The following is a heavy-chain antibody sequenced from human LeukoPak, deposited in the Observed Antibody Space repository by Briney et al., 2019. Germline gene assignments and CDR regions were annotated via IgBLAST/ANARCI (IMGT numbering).Heavy chain of an antibody. Sequence: PGGSLRLSCVGSGFTFSNYAMTWVRQGPGKGLEWVSTISSSGDGTFYADSVKGRFTVSRDNSKNTLYLQMNSLRAEDTAVYYCARDRDGTAYYPLDFRGQGTLVTVSS. V-gene: IGHV3-23*01. CDR2: ISSSGDGT. CDR1: GFTFSNYA. J-gene: IGHJ4*02. D-gene: IGHD3-22*01. CDR3: ARDRDGTAYYPLDF.